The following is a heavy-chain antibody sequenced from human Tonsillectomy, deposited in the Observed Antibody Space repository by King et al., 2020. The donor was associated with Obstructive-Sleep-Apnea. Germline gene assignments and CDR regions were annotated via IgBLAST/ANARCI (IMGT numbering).Heavy chain of an antibody. V-gene: IGHV4-59*01. D-gene: IGHD4-17*01. CDR2: IYYSGTT. J-gene: IGHJ4*02. Sequence: QLQESGPGLVKPSETLSLTCTVSGGSINNYYWSWIRQPPGKGLEWIGYIYYSGTTNYNPSLKSRVTISVDTSKNQFSLKLTSVTAADTAVYYCVRDRLYGDYDYWGQGTLVTVSS. CDR1: GGSINNYY. CDR3: VRDRLYGDYDY.